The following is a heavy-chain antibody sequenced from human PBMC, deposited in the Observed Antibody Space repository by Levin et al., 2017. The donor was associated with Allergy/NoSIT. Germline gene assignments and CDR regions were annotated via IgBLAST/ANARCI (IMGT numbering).Heavy chain of an antibody. V-gene: IGHV3-30*18. D-gene: IGHD4-17*01. CDR3: AKGGPYGDYVS. CDR1: GFTFSSYG. CDR2: ISSDGSNE. J-gene: IGHJ5*02. Sequence: GESLKISCAASGFTFSSYGMHWVRQAPGKGLEWVALISSDGSNENYADSVKGRFTISRDNSKNTLYLQMNSLRVEDTAVYYCAKGGPYGDYVSWGQGTLVTVSS.